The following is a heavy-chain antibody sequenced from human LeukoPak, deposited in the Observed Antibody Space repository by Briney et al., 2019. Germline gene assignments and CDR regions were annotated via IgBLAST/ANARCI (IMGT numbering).Heavy chain of an antibody. CDR2: ISGSGGST. CDR1: GFTFSSYA. J-gene: IGHJ6*02. CDR3: AKPPAGLFYYYCGMDV. Sequence: GGSLRLSCAASGFTFSSYAMSWVRQAPGKGLEWVSGISGSGGSTYYADSVKGRFTISRDNSKNTLYLQMNSLRAEDTAVYYCAKPPAGLFYYYCGMDVWGQGTTVTVSS. V-gene: IGHV3-23*01.